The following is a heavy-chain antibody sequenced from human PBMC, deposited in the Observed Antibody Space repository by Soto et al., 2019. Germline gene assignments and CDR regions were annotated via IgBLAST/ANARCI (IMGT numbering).Heavy chain of an antibody. J-gene: IGHJ5*02. V-gene: IGHV3-30-3*01. CDR3: AXDRTIFGVVSELNWFDP. CDR2: ISYDGSNK. CDR1: GFTFSSYA. D-gene: IGHD3-3*01. Sequence: GGALRLSCAASGFTFSSYAMHWVRQAPGKGLEWVAVISYDGSNKYYADSVKGRFTISRDNSKNTLYLQMNSLRAEDTAVYYCAXDRTIFGVVSELNWFDPWGQGTLVTVSS.